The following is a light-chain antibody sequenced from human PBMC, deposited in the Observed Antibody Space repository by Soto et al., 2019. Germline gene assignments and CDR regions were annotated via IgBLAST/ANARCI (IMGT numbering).Light chain of an antibody. CDR2: EVS. V-gene: IGLV2-14*01. Sequence: QSALTQPASVSGSAGQSITISCTGTSSDVGGYNYVSWYQQHPGKVPKLLIYEVSNRPSGISSRFSGSKSGNTASLTISGLQTEDESDYYCYSYAGSYSWVFGGGTKLTVL. J-gene: IGLJ3*02. CDR3: YSYAGSYSWV. CDR1: SSDVGGYNY.